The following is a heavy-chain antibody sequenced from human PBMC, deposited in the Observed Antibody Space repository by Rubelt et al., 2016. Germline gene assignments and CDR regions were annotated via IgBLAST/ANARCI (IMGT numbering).Heavy chain of an antibody. D-gene: IGHD3-3*01. CDR2: ISGSGDTT. CDR3: ARDGSEWSRDY. V-gene: IGHV3-23*01. CDR1: GFTFSSYG. Sequence: GGCLRLSCAASGFTFSSYGMNWVRQAPGKGLEWVSGISGSGDTTYYTDSVKGRFTVSRDNAMNSLYLQMNSLRVDDTAMYFCARDGSEWSRDYWGQGTLVTVSS. J-gene: IGHJ4*02.